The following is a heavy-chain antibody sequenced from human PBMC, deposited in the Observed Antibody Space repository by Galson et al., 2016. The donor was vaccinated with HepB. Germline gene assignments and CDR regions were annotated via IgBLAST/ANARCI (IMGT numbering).Heavy chain of an antibody. D-gene: IGHD3-3*01. J-gene: IGHJ6*03. Sequence: SVKVSCKASGYTFTSYGITWVRQAPGQGLEWMAWISVTSGNTDYAQKFQGRVTLTTDTSTNTAYMELRSLRSDDTAVYYCARGAYDFWSGYYTDYHYYMDVWGKGTTVTVSS. CDR3: ARGAYDFWSGYYTDYHYYMDV. CDR2: ISVTSGNT. CDR1: GYTFTSYG. V-gene: IGHV1-18*04.